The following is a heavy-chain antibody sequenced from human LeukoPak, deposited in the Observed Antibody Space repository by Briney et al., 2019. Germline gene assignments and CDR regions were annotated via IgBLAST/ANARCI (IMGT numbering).Heavy chain of an antibody. D-gene: IGHD3-3*01. CDR2: IYYSGST. CDR3: ARVRAGVLRFLEWLAFDY. V-gene: IGHV4-39*07. Sequence: PSETLSLTCTVSGGSISSSSYYWGWIRQPPGKGLEWIGSIYYSGSTYYNPSLKSRVTISVDTSKNQFSLKLSSVTAADTAVYYCARVRAGVLRFLEWLAFDYWGQGTLVTVSS. J-gene: IGHJ4*02. CDR1: GGSISSSSYY.